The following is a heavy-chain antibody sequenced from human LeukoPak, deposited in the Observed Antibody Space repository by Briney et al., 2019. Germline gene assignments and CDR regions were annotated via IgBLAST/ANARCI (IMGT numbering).Heavy chain of an antibody. D-gene: IGHD3-10*01. Sequence: GGSLRLSCAASGFTFSTYSMNWVRQAPGKGLEWVSYISSLRSTIYYADSVEGRFTISRDNAKNSLSLQMNSLRAEDTAVYYCAKSKRPSGTYSLDTWGQGTLVTVSS. J-gene: IGHJ5*02. CDR3: AKSKRPSGTYSLDT. CDR2: ISSLRSTI. CDR1: GFTFSTYS. V-gene: IGHV3-48*01.